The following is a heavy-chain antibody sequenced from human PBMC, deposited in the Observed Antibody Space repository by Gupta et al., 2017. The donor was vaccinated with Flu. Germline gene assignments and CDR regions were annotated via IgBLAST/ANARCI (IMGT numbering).Heavy chain of an antibody. D-gene: IGHD2/OR15-2a*01. V-gene: IGHV1-3*01. J-gene: IGHJ4*02. CDR3: ARGRAFYQFDH. CDR1: GYIFTNYA. CDR2: NDSGNGKT. Sequence: QVHLVQSGAEVKKSGASVKVSCTASGYIFTNYAMHWVRQAPGQGLEGVGWNDSGNGKTKCSPEFQGRVTITGDTSARTAYMELSSLRSEDTAMYYCARGRAFYQFDHWGQGTLVTVSS.